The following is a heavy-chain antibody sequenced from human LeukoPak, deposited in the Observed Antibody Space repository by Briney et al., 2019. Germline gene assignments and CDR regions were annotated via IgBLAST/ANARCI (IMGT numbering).Heavy chain of an antibody. Sequence: GGSLRLSCAASGFTFSSYAMSWARQAPGKGLEWVSAISGSGGSTYYADSVKGRFTISRDNSKNTLYLQMNSLRAEDTAVYYCAKGGLWMGSNYWGQGTLVTVSS. J-gene: IGHJ4*02. CDR2: ISGSGGST. CDR1: GFTFSSYA. D-gene: IGHD3-3*01. CDR3: AKGGLWMGSNY. V-gene: IGHV3-23*01.